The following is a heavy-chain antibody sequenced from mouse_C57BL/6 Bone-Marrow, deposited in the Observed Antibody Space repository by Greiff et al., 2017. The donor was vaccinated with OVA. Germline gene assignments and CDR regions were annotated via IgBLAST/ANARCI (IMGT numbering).Heavy chain of an antibody. Sequence: VQLKQSGPELVKPGASVKISCKASGYSFTGYYMNWVKQSPEKSLEWIGEINPSTGGTTYNQKFKGKATLTVDKSSSTAYMELRSLTSEDSAVYYCAANWDGPHWYFDVWGTGTTVTVSS. D-gene: IGHD4-1*01. CDR3: AANWDGPHWYFDV. CDR1: GYSFTGYY. CDR2: INPSTGGT. J-gene: IGHJ1*03. V-gene: IGHV1-42*01.